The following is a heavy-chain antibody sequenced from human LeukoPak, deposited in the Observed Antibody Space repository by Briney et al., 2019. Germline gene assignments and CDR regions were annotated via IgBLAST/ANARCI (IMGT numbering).Heavy chain of an antibody. V-gene: IGHV3-21*01. D-gene: IGHD4-11*01. J-gene: IGHJ4*02. CDR3: ARGAMTTGLI. CDR2: ISSSDGYI. Sequence: PGGSLRLSCVASGFTFSSYSMNWVRQAPGKGLEWVSSISSSDGYIYYADSVKGRFTISRDNAKNSLYLQMNSLRAEDTAVYYCARGAMTTGLIWGQGTLVTVSS. CDR1: GFTFSSYS.